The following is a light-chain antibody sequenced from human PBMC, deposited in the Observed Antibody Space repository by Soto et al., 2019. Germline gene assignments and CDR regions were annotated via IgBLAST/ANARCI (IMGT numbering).Light chain of an antibody. CDR1: QSVSSSY. CDR3: QHRMNWPLT. J-gene: IGKJ5*01. Sequence: EIVLTQSPGTLSLSPGARATLSCRASQSVSSSYLAWYQQKPVQAPSLLIYGASSRATGIPDRFSGSGSGTDFTLTISRLEPEDFAVYYCQHRMNWPLTFGQGTRLEIK. V-gene: IGKV3D-20*02. CDR2: GAS.